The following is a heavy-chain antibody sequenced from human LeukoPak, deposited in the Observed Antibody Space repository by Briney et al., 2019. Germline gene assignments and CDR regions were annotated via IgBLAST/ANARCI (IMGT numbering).Heavy chain of an antibody. Sequence: GGSLRLSCAASGFSFSASWMYWVRQGTEKGLEWVSRISDGGTVINYADSVQGRFATSRDDAKNTLYLYMNSLRADDTAVYYCARAVMGTLDYWGQGTLVTVSS. D-gene: IGHD1-14*01. V-gene: IGHV3-74*01. J-gene: IGHJ4*02. CDR1: GFSFSASW. CDR3: ARAVMGTLDY. CDR2: ISDGGTVI.